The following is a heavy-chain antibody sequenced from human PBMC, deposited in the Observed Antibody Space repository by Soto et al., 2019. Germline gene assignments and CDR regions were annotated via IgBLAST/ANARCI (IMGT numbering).Heavy chain of an antibody. CDR3: AREYSSSFDNWFDP. D-gene: IGHD6-13*01. CDR2: IIPIFGTA. J-gene: IGHJ5*02. CDR1: GGTFSSYA. Sequence: ASVKVSCKASGGTFSSYAISWVRQAPGQGLEWMGGIIPIFGTANYAQKFQGRVTITADESTRTAYMGLSSLGSEDTAVYYCAREYSSSFDNWFDPWGQGTLVTVSS. V-gene: IGHV1-69*13.